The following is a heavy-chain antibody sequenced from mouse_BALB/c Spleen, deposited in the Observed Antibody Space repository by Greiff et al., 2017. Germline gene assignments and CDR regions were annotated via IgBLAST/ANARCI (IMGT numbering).Heavy chain of an antibody. D-gene: IGHD1-2*01. CDR2: IDPANGNT. CDR1: GFNIKDTY. Sequence: EVKLQESGAELVKPGASVKLSCTASGFNIKDTYMHWVKQRPEQGLEWIGRIDPANGNTKYDPKFQGKATITADTSSNTAYLQLSSLTSEDTAVYYCARGPTATPRYYFDYWGQGTTLTVSS. V-gene: IGHV14-3*02. CDR3: ARGPTATPRYYFDY. J-gene: IGHJ2*01.